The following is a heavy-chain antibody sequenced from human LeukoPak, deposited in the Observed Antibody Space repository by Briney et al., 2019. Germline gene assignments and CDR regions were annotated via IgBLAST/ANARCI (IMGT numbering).Heavy chain of an antibody. J-gene: IGHJ4*02. CDR2: ISYDGSNK. CDR1: GFTFSSYG. D-gene: IGHD3-10*01. Sequence: GGSLRLSCAASGFTFSSYGMHWVRQAPGKGLEWVAVISYDGSNKYYADSVKGRFTISRDNSKNTLYLQMNSLRAEDTAVYYCAREYRGFGRNFEYWGQGTPATVSS. V-gene: IGHV3-30*03. CDR3: AREYRGFGRNFEY.